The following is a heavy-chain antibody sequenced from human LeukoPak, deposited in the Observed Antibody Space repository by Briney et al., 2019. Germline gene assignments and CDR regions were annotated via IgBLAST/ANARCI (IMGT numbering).Heavy chain of an antibody. V-gene: IGHV3-7*05. CDR1: GFTFSNYW. D-gene: IGHD2-2*01. CDR2: IKQDGSEK. Sequence: GGSLRLSCAASGFTFSNYWMSWVRQAPGKGLEWVANIKQDGSEKYYVDSVKGRFTISRDNAKNSLYLQMNSLRAEDTAVYYCAGEYYSTSGWAFDIWGQGTMVIASS. J-gene: IGHJ3*02. CDR3: AGEYYSTSGWAFDI.